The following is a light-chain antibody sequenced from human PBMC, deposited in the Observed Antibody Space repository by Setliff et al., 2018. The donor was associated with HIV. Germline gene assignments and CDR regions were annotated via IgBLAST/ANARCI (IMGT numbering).Light chain of an antibody. CDR3: ASYRSPATYV. J-gene: IGLJ1*01. CDR1: SSDVGGYDF. Sequence: QSALTQPASVSGSPGQSITISCIGTSSDVGGYDFVSWYQQRPGKAPKLIIFDVSERPSGVSPRFSGSKSGNTASLTTSGLQTVDEADYFCASYRSPATYVFRSGTKVTVL. V-gene: IGLV2-14*03. CDR2: DVS.